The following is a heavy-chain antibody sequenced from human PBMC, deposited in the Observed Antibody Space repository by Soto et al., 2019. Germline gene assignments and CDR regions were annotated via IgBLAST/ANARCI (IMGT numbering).Heavy chain of an antibody. D-gene: IGHD2-2*01. Sequence: GGSLRLSCAASGFTFSSYAMSWVRQAPGKGLEWVSAISGSGGSTYYTDSVKGRFTISRDNSKNTLYLQMNSLRAEDTAVYYRAKDLCSSTSCYHRGFDYWGQGTLVTAPQ. V-gene: IGHV3-23*01. CDR1: GFTFSSYA. CDR2: ISGSGGST. CDR3: AKDLCSSTSCYHRGFDY. J-gene: IGHJ4*02.